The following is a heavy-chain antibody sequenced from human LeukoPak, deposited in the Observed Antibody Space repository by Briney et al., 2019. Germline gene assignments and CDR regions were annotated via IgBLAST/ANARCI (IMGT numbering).Heavy chain of an antibody. D-gene: IGHD3-10*01. CDR1: GHTFTSYD. Sequence: ASVKVSCKASGHTFTSYDINWVRQATGQGLEWMGWMNPNSGNTGYAQKFQGRVTMTRNTSISTAYMELSSLRSEDTAVYYCARGPHMVRGVIRDYWGQGTLVTVSS. V-gene: IGHV1-8*01. CDR2: MNPNSGNT. CDR3: ARGPHMVRGVIRDY. J-gene: IGHJ4*02.